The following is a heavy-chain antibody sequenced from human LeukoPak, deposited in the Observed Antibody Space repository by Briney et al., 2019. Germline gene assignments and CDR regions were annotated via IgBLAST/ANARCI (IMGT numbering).Heavy chain of an antibody. CDR3: ARDGAVVVAAVDAFDI. J-gene: IGHJ3*02. CDR2: ISAYNGNT. Sequence: ASVKVSCKASGYTFTSYGISWVRQAPGQGLEWMGWISAYNGNTNYAQKLQGRVTMTTDTSTSTAYMELRSLRSDDTAVYCCARDGAVVVAAVDAFDIWGQGTMVTVSS. V-gene: IGHV1-18*01. D-gene: IGHD2-15*01. CDR1: GYTFTSYG.